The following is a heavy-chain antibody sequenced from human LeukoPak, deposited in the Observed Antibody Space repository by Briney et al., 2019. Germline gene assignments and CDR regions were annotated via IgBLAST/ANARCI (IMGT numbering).Heavy chain of an antibody. CDR1: GGSISSSN. Sequence: PSGTLSLTCAVSGGSISSSNWWSWVRQAPGKGLEWVSSISGSGDSTWYADSVKGRFTISRDNSKNTLSLQMNSLRAEDTAVYYCAKLVPSWGQGTLVTVSS. D-gene: IGHD6-13*01. J-gene: IGHJ5*02. V-gene: IGHV3-23*01. CDR2: ISGSGDST. CDR3: AKLVPS.